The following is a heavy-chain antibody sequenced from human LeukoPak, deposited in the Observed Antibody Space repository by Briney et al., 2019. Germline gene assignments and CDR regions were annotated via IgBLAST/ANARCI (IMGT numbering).Heavy chain of an antibody. J-gene: IGHJ3*02. CDR3: ARCPRTGTGGFDI. D-gene: IGHD1-1*01. CDR2: ISSSSSYI. V-gene: IGHV3-21*01. CDR1: GFTFSSYS. Sequence: TGGSLRLSCAASGFTFSSYSMNWVRQAPGKGLEWVSSISSSSSYIYYADSVKGRFTISRDNAKNSLYLQMNSLRAEDTAVYYCARCPRTGTGGFDIWGQGTMVTVSS.